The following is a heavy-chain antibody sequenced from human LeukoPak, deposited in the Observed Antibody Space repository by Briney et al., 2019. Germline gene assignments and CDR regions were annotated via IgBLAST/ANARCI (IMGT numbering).Heavy chain of an antibody. V-gene: IGHV3-66*01. Sequence: PGGSLRLSCAASGFTFSSYAMSWARQAPGKGLEWVSVIYSGGSTYYADSVKGRFTISRDNSKNTLYLQMNSLRAEDTAVYYCARDRELGYFDYWGQGTLVTVSS. J-gene: IGHJ4*02. CDR2: IYSGGST. CDR3: ARDRELGYFDY. CDR1: GFTFSSYA. D-gene: IGHD1-26*01.